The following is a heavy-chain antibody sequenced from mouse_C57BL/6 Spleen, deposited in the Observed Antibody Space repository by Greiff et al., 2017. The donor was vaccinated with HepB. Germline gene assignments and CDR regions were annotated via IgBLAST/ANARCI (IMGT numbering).Heavy chain of an antibody. J-gene: IGHJ1*03. V-gene: IGHV1-80*01. CDR3: ARPPNWYWYFDV. CDR2: IYPGDGDT. CDR1: GYAFSSYW. D-gene: IGHD4-1*01. Sequence: QVQLKESGAELVKPGASVKISCKASGYAFSSYWMNWVKQRPGKGLEWIGQIYPGDGDTNYNGKFKGKATLTADKSSSTAYMQLSSLTSEDSAVYFCARPPNWYWYFDVWGTGTTVTVSS.